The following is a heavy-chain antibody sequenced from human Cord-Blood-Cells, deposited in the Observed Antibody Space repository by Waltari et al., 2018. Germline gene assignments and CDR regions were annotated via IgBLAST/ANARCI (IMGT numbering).Heavy chain of an antibody. Sequence: QLQLQESGPGLVKPSETLSLTCTVSGGSISSSSYYWGWIRQPPGKGLEWIGSIYYSGSTYNNPSLKSPVTISVDTSKNQFSLKLSSVTAADTAVYYCARHRGDFWSGYYDAFDIWGQGTMVTVSS. CDR2: IYYSGST. V-gene: IGHV4-39*01. CDR1: GGSISSSSYY. J-gene: IGHJ3*02. D-gene: IGHD3-3*01. CDR3: ARHRGDFWSGYYDAFDI.